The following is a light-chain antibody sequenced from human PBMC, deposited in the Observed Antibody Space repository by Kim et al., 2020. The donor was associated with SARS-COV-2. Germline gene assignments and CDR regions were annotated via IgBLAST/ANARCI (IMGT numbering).Light chain of an antibody. CDR3: QQYDNLPMT. CDR1: QSVSSD. CDR2: DAS. V-gene: IGKV3-15*01. Sequence: VSPGERVTLSCRASQSVSSDLAWYRQRPGQPPRLLFYDASTRATGIPARFSGSGSGTDFTLTITGLESEDFAIYYCQQYDNLPMTFGQGTKVDIK. J-gene: IGKJ1*01.